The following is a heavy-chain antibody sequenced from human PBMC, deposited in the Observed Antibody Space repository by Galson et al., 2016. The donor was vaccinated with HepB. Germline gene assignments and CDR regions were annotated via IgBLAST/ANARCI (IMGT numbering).Heavy chain of an antibody. CDR1: GGSITSGDHY. CDR3: ARGPSQQWLGGFDY. CDR2: IYYREST. D-gene: IGHD6-19*01. V-gene: IGHV4-30-4*01. J-gene: IGHJ4*02. Sequence: SLTCTVSGGSITSGDHYWTWIRQPPGKGLEWIGYIYYRESTYYNPSLKSRVTISVDTSKNQFSLKLSSVAAADTAVYYCARGPSQQWLGGFDYWGQGTLATVSS.